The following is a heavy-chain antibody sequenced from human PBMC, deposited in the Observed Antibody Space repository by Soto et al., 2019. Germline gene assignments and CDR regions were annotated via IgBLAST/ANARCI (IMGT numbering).Heavy chain of an antibody. CDR1: GFTFSSYG. CDR3: ARAGPGFGELSGDY. J-gene: IGHJ4*02. V-gene: IGHV3-33*01. Sequence: GGSLRLSCAASGFTFSSYGMHWVRQAPGKGLEWVAVIWYDGSNEYYADSVKGRFTISRDNSKNTLYLQMNSLRAEDTAVYYCARAGPGFGELSGDYWGQGTLVTVSS. CDR2: IWYDGSNE. D-gene: IGHD3-10*01.